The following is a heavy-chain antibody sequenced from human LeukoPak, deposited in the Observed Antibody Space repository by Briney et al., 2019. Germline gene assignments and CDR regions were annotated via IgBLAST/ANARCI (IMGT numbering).Heavy chain of an antibody. CDR3: ARGSYDFWSGYLYYFDY. J-gene: IGHJ4*02. CDR1: GFSFSNYA. CDR2: IKQDGSEK. Sequence: GSLRLSCETSGFSFSNYAMNWVRQAPGKGLEWVANIKQDGSEKYYVDSVKGRFTISRDNAKNSLYLQMNSLRAEDTAVYYCARGSYDFWSGYLYYFDYWGQGTLVTVSS. D-gene: IGHD3-3*01. V-gene: IGHV3-7*01.